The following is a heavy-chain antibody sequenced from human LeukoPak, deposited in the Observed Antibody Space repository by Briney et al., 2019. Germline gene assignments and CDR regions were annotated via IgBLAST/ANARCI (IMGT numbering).Heavy chain of an antibody. D-gene: IGHD1-26*01. CDR1: GGSISSSSYY. Sequence: PETLSLTCTVSGGSISSSSYYWGWIRQPPGKGLEWIGSIYYSGSTYYNPSLKSRVTIPVDTSKNQFSLKLSSVTAADTAMYYCAKSGGYGLIDYWGQGTRVTVSS. CDR3: AKSGGYGLIDY. V-gene: IGHV4-39*07. J-gene: IGHJ4*02. CDR2: IYYSGST.